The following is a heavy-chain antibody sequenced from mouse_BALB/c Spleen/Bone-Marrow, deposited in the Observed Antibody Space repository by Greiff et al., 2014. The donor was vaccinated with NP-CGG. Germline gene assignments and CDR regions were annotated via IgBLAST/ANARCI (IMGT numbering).Heavy chain of an antibody. V-gene: IGHV5-4*02. CDR2: ISDGGGYT. CDR3: ARSGERYGAMDY. Sequence: EVMLVESGGGLVKPGGSLKLSCAASGFTFSDYYMYWVRQTPEKMLEWVATISDGGGYTYYPDSVWGRFTISRDNAKNNLYLQMSSLKSEDTAMYYCARSGERYGAMDYWGQGTSVTVFS. J-gene: IGHJ4*01. D-gene: IGHD2-10*02. CDR1: GFTFSDYY.